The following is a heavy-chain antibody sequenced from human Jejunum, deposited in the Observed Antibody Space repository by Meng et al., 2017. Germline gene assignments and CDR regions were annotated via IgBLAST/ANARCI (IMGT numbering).Heavy chain of an antibody. CDR2: VSSYTGNT. CDR3: ARGSGSSSAGFDY. J-gene: IGHJ4*02. D-gene: IGHD6-13*01. Sequence: ASVKVSCKSSGYTFSTYHISWVRQAPGQGLEGRGWVSSYTGNTNYAQNPRGRVTMTTDTSSNTAYMELRSLRSDDTANDYCARGSGSSSAGFDYWGQGTVVTVSS. V-gene: IGHV1-18*01. CDR1: GYTFSTYH.